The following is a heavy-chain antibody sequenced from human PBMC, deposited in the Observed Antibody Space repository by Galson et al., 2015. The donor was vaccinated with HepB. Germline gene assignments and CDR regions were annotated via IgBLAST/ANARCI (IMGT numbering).Heavy chain of an antibody. CDR1: GYTFTAYY. Sequence: SVKVSCKASGYTFTAYYIHWVRQAPGQRLEWMGRINPNSGGTNYAQKFQGRVTMTRDTSISTAYMELSRLRSDDTAVYYCARDYESVSSRPFDPWGQGTLVTVSS. D-gene: IGHD3-3*01. J-gene: IGHJ5*02. CDR3: ARDYESVSSRPFDP. V-gene: IGHV1-2*06. CDR2: INPNSGGT.